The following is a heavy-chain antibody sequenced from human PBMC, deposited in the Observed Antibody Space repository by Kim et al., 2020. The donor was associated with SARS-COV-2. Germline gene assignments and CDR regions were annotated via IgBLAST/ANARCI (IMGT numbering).Heavy chain of an antibody. D-gene: IGHD5-12*01. CDR2: ISTYTGDT. Sequence: ASVKVSCKASGYRFSSYGINWVRQAPGQGLEWMGWISTYTGDTNYAQKFQGRVSMTTETSTSTAYMELRSLRSDDTAVNYCARDIVSTGVFAYWGQGTRVTVSS. CDR3: ARDIVSTGVFAY. CDR1: GYRFSSYG. J-gene: IGHJ4*02. V-gene: IGHV1-18*01.